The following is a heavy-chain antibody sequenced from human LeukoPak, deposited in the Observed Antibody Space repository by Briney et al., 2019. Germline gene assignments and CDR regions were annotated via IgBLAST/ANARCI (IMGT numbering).Heavy chain of an antibody. CDR2: IKSKGDGGTT. Sequence: GGSLRLSCAASGFSFSSAWMSWVRQAPGKGLEWVGRIKSKGDGGTTDYAAPVKGRFTISRDDSKNTLYLQMNSLKAEDTAIYYCTKDDPINRLWGQGTLVTVSS. CDR3: TKDDPINRL. J-gene: IGHJ4*02. D-gene: IGHD2/OR15-2a*01. CDR1: GFSFSSAW. V-gene: IGHV3-15*01.